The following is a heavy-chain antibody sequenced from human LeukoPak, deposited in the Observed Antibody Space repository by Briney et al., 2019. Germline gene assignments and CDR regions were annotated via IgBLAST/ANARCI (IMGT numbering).Heavy chain of an antibody. CDR1: GYTFTSYG. CDR3: ARGSEPYDSSGYYYLAAFDY. CDR2: INPNSGGT. J-gene: IGHJ4*02. D-gene: IGHD3-22*01. V-gene: IGHV1-2*02. Sequence: ASVKVSCKASGYTFTSYGISWVRQAPGQGLEWMGWINPNSGGTNYAQKFQGRVTMTRDTSISTAYMELSRLRSDDTAVYYCARGSEPYDSSGYYYLAAFDYWGQGTLVTVSS.